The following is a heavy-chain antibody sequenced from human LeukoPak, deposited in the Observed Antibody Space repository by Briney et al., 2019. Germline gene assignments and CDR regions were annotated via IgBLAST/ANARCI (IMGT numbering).Heavy chain of an antibody. CDR2: ISTYSNNT. V-gene: IGHV1-18*01. D-gene: IGHD3-10*01. CDR1: GYTFTIYG. Sequence: ASVKVSCKASGYTFTIYGISWVRQSPGQGLEWMGWISTYSNNTKYAQKFQGRVTLTTDTATSTVYMELGSLRSDDTAVYYCARDTLRYGSGSFDWFDPWDQGTLVTVS. J-gene: IGHJ5*02. CDR3: ARDTLRYGSGSFDWFDP.